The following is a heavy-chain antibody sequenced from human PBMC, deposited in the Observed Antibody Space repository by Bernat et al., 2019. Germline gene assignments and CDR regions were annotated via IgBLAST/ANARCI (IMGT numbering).Heavy chain of an antibody. CDR3: ARITMVRGISR. Sequence: QVQLQQWGAGLLKPSETLSLTCAVYGGSFSGYYWSWIRQPPGKGLEWIGEINHSGSTNYNPSLKIRVTISVDTSKNQSSLKLSSVTAADTAVYYCARITMVRGISRWGQGTLVTVSS. CDR1: GGSFSGYY. V-gene: IGHV4-34*01. J-gene: IGHJ4*02. CDR2: INHSGST. D-gene: IGHD3-10*01.